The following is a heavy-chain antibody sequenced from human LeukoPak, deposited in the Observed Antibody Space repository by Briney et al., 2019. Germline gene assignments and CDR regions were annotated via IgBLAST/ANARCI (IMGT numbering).Heavy chain of an antibody. Sequence: GGSLRLSCAASGFTFSDYYMSWIRQAPGKGLEWVSYISSSGSTIYYADSVKGRFTISRDNSKNTLYLQMNSLRAEDTAVYYCAKDHRGSYSHGAFDIWGQGTMVTVSS. D-gene: IGHD1-26*01. CDR3: AKDHRGSYSHGAFDI. V-gene: IGHV3-11*01. CDR1: GFTFSDYY. CDR2: ISSSGSTI. J-gene: IGHJ3*02.